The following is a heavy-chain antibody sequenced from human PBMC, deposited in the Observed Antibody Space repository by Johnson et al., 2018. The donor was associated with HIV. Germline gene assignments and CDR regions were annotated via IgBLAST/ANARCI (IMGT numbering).Heavy chain of an antibody. CDR3: ALSGGAAAYDAFDI. Sequence: EVQLVESGGGLVQPGGSLRLSCAASGFTFSSYWMHWVRQAPGKGLVWVSRINSDGSTTSYADSVKGRFTISRDNANNTLYLQMNRLRAEDTAVYYCALSGGAAAYDAFDIWGQGTMVTVSS. D-gene: IGHD6-13*01. J-gene: IGHJ3*02. CDR1: GFTFSSYW. CDR2: INSDGSTT. V-gene: IGHV3-74*02.